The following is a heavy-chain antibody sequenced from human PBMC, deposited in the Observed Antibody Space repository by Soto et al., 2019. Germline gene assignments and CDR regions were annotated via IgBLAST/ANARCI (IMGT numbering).Heavy chain of an antibody. CDR1: GDSISSGAW. D-gene: IGHD2-21*02. CDR3: ARVAGVAYCGGDCYHFDY. CDR2: ISYRVDT. Sequence: SETLSLTCAVSGDSISSGAWWSWVRQSPGKGLQWIGYISYRVDTYYSPSLKSRVTMSIDTSKNQSSLNVSSVTAADTAVYYCARVAGVAYCGGDCYHFDYWGQGTLVTVSS. V-gene: IGHV4-30-4*01. J-gene: IGHJ4*02.